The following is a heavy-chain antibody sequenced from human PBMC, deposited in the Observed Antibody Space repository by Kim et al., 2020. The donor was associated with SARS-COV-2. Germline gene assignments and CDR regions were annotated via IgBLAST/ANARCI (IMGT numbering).Heavy chain of an antibody. D-gene: IGHD3-10*01. CDR2: INHSGST. V-gene: IGHV4-34*01. CDR1: GGSFSGYY. CDR3: ARGRKYYYGSGSYDQNNWFDP. J-gene: IGHJ5*02. Sequence: SETLSLTCAVYGGSFSGYYWSWIRQPPGKGLEWIGEINHSGSTNYNPSLKSRVTISVDTSKNQFSLKLSSVTAADTAVYYCARGRKYYYGSGSYDQNNWFDPWGQGTLVTVSS.